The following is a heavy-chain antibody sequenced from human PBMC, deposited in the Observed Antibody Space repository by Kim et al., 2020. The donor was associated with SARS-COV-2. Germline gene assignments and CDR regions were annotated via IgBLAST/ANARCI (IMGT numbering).Heavy chain of an antibody. CDR1: GGSISSSSYY. D-gene: IGHD3-10*01. V-gene: IGHV4-39*01. J-gene: IGHJ5*02. CDR3: ATLGSGSYYINWFDP. Sequence: SETLSLTCTVSGGSISSSSYYWGWIRQPPGKGLEWIGSIYYSGSTYYNPSLKSRVTISVDTSKNQFSLKLSSVTAADTAVYYCATLGSGSYYINWFDPWGQGTLVTVSS. CDR2: IYYSGST.